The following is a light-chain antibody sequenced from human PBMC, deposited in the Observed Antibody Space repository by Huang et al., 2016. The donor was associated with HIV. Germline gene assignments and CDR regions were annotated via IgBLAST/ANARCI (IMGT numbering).Light chain of an antibody. CDR2: AAS. CDR1: RGISNS. CDR3: QQYYNTTLS. Sequence: DIQMTQSPSSLSASVGDRVTITCRASRGISNSLAWYQQQPGIAPKLLLYAASRLQGGVPSRVSGSGARTDYTRTSSSLQPEDSATYYCQQYYNTTLSFGGGTKVEIK. J-gene: IGKJ4*01. V-gene: IGKV1-NL1*01.